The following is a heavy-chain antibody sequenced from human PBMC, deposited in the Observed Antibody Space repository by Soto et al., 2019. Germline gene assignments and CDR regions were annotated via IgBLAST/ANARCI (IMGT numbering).Heavy chain of an antibody. V-gene: IGHV3-23*01. CDR3: AKDGNYEVYYGMDV. CDR2: ISGSGGST. J-gene: IGHJ6*02. Sequence: GGSLRLSCAASGFTFSSYAMSWVRQAPGKGPEWVSAISGSGGSTYYADSVKGRFTISRDNSKNTLYLQMNSLRAEDTAVYYCAKDGNYEVYYGMDVWGQGTTVTVSS. CDR1: GFTFSSYA. D-gene: IGHD3-3*01.